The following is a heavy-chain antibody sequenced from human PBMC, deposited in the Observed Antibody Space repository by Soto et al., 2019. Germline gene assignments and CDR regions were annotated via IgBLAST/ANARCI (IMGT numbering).Heavy chain of an antibody. D-gene: IGHD3-22*01. V-gene: IGHV1-3*01. CDR1: GYIFSTYT. CDR2: INAANGHT. J-gene: IGHJ4*02. CDR3: ARVSFETSGYADY. Sequence: QVHLVQSGAEVKKPGASVKVSCKASGYIFSTYTMHWVRQAPGQRLEWMGWINAANGHTKYSQNFQGRVTISRDTSASTAYLELSSLRSEDTAVYYCARVSFETSGYADYWGQGTLVTVSS.